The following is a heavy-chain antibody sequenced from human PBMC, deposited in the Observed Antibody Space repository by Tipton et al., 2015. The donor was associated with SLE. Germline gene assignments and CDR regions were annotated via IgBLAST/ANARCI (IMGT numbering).Heavy chain of an antibody. Sequence: TLSLTCTVSGGSISSSSYYWGWIRQPPGKGLEWIGYIYYSGSTNYNPSLKSRVTISVDTSKNQFSLKLSSVTAADTAVYYCAREEGYYWGQGTLVTVSS. CDR3: AREEGYY. V-gene: IGHV4-61*01. CDR2: IYYSGST. CDR1: GGSISSSSYY. J-gene: IGHJ4*02.